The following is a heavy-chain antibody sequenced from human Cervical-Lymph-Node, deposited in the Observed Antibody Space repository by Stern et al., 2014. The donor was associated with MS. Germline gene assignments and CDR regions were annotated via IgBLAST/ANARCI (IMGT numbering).Heavy chain of an antibody. V-gene: IGHV1-2*02. J-gene: IGHJ4*02. CDR2: ISPKTGSA. CDR3: ARDRESYSDY. CDR1: GYTFTAYF. Sequence: VQLGQSGAEVERPGASVKVSCKASGYTFTAYFLHWVRQAPGQGLEWMGWISPKTGSATYAQKFQDRVTMTRDTSINTGYMEVSSLRSDDTAVYYCARDRESYSDYWGQGTLVAVSS.